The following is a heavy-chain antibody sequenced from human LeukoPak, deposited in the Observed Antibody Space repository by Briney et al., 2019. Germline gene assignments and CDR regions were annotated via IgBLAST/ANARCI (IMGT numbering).Heavy chain of an antibody. CDR2: IFPSGGEI. Sequence: GGSLRLSCAASGFTFSTFAMIWVRQPPGKGLEWVSSIFPSGGEIHYADSVRGRFTISRDNSKSTLSLQMNSLRAEDTAVYYCARSEWVGITTSWFDSWGQGTLVTVSS. CDR3: ARSEWVGITTSWFDS. J-gene: IGHJ5*01. D-gene: IGHD3-22*01. V-gene: IGHV3-23*01. CDR1: GFTFSTFA.